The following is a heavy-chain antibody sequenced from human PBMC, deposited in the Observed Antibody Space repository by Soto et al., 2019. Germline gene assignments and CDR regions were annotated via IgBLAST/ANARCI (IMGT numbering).Heavy chain of an antibody. CDR2: LYASGTT. D-gene: IGHD3-22*01. CDR1: GGSISSSSYY. Sequence: SETLSLTCTVSGGSISSSSYYWGWVRQPPGKGLEWIGQLYASGTTTTNPSLKSRVTMSLDTSQNHFSLRLNSVTAADTAVYFCARQAQEHNDNNQNRHAPRGQGTLVTVSS. CDR3: ARQAQEHNDNNQNRHAP. V-gene: IGHV4-61*05. J-gene: IGHJ4*01.